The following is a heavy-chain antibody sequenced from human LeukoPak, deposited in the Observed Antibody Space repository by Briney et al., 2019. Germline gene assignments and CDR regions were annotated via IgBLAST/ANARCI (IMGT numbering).Heavy chain of an antibody. CDR1: GFSFSIYE. CDR2: IGSSGAAI. V-gene: IGHV3-48*03. Sequence: PGGSLRLSCAVSGFSFSIYEMNWVRQAPGKGLEWVSNIGSSGAAIYYADSVRGRFTISRDKAKNSLYLQMNSLRAEDTAVYYCALLAVASDFDYWGQGALVTVSS. CDR3: ALLAVASDFDY. J-gene: IGHJ4*02. D-gene: IGHD6-19*01.